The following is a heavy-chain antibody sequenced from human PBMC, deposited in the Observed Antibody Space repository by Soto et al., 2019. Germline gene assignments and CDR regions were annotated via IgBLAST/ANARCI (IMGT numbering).Heavy chain of an antibody. V-gene: IGHV4-61*01. D-gene: IGHD6-19*01. CDR2: IYYSGNT. CDR1: GGSVSSGSCY. J-gene: IGHJ4*02. CDR3: AGRRQWPDRVDY. Sequence: SETLSLTCTVSGGSVSSGSCYWSWIRQPPGKGLDWIGYIYYSGNTNYNPSLRSRVTISVDTSKNQFTLKLSSGTAADTSVYYCAGRRQWPDRVDYWGQGTPVTVSS.